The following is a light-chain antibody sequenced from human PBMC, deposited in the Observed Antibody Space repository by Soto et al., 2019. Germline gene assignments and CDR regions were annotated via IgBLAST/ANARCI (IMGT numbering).Light chain of an antibody. CDR2: DAS. J-gene: IGKJ5*01. CDR1: QSVSSY. CDR3: QHRSIWPA. V-gene: IGKV3-11*01. Sequence: DMVLTQSPATLSLSPGERATLSCRASQSVSSYLAWYQQKPGQAPRLLISDASNRATGIPARFSGSGSGTDFTLTISSLEPEDFAVYYCQHRSIWPAFGQGTRLDIK.